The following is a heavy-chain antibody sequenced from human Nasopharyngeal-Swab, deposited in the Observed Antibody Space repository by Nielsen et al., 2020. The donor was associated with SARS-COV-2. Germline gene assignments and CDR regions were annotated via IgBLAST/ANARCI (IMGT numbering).Heavy chain of an antibody. D-gene: IGHD2-21*02. CDR2: INPNSGGT. CDR3: ARAGHCGSDCSRHDAFDI. V-gene: IGHV1-2*04. Sequence: ASVKVSCKASGYTFTGYYMHWVRQAPGQGLEWMGWINPNSGGTNYAQEFQGWVTMTRDTSISTAYMELSRLRSDDTAVYYCARAGHCGSDCSRHDAFDIWGQGTMVTVSS. CDR1: GYTFTGYY. J-gene: IGHJ3*02.